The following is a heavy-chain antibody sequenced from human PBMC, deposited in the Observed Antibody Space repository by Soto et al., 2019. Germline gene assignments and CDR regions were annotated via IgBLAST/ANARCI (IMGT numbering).Heavy chain of an antibody. CDR2: VKDGGHT. Sequence: QVQLQQWGAGLLKPSENLSLNCAVTGGSLSGYYWSWIRQPPGKGLEWIGEVKDGGHTNYSPSLRGRVTISSVTSNNQFSLRLNSVTAADTGVYYCARGQEGVVATHWDQGSLVTVSS. J-gene: IGHJ4*02. CDR1: GGSLSGYY. V-gene: IGHV4-34*01. D-gene: IGHD5-12*01. CDR3: ARGQEGVVATH.